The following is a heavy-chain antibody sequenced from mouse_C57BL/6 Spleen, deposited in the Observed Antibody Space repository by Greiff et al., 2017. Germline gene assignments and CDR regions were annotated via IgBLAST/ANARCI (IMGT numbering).Heavy chain of an antibody. D-gene: IGHD1-2*01. Sequence: EVQLQESGGGLVKPGGSLKLSCAASGFTFSSYAMSWVRQTPEKRLEWVATISDGGSYTYYPDNVKGRFTISRDNAKNNLYLQMSHLKSEDTAMYYCARDDTTALMDYWGQGTSVTVSS. J-gene: IGHJ4*01. CDR1: GFTFSSYA. CDR2: ISDGGSYT. V-gene: IGHV5-4*01. CDR3: ARDDTTALMDY.